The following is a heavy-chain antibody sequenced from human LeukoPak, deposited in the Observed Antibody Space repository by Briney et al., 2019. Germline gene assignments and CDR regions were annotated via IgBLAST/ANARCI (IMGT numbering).Heavy chain of an antibody. V-gene: IGHV4-34*01. Sequence: SETLSLTCAVPGGSFSGHYWSWIRQPPGKGLEWIGEINHSGTTNYNPSLKSRVTISVDTSKNQFSLKVTSVTAADTAVYYCAREGLRGWPNYGMDVWGQGTTVTVSS. CDR3: AREGLRGWPNYGMDV. CDR1: GGSFSGHY. J-gene: IGHJ6*02. CDR2: INHSGTT. D-gene: IGHD3-10*01.